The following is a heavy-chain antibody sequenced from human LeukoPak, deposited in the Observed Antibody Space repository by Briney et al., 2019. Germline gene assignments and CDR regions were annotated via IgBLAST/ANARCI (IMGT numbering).Heavy chain of an antibody. Sequence: SETLPLTCTVFGGYISSQYWNWIRQPPGKGLEWIGYIYYSGTINYNPSLKSRVTISVDTSKNQFSLKLSSVTAADTAVYYCARGRVGPRVLRYFDWLWGLDPWGQGTLVTVSS. D-gene: IGHD3-9*01. V-gene: IGHV4-59*11. CDR3: ARGRVGPRVLRYFDWLWGLDP. J-gene: IGHJ5*02. CDR1: GGYISSQY. CDR2: IYYSGTI.